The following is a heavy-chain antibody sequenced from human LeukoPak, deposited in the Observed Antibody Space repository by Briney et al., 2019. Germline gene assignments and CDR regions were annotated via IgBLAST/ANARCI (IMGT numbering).Heavy chain of an antibody. J-gene: IGHJ1*01. CDR3: YGANAEH. D-gene: IGHD4-23*01. V-gene: IGHV3-74*03. CDR1: GCTFSSYW. CDR2: TNTDGSST. Sequence: PGGSLRLSWAASGCTFSSYWVHWVRQAPGKGLVWVSGTNTDGSSTMYADSVKGRFTIARDNAKNTLYLQMNSLRAEDTAVYYCYGANAEHWGQGTLVTVSS.